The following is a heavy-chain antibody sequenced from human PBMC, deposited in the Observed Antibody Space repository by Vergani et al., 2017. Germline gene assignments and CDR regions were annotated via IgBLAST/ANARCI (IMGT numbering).Heavy chain of an antibody. D-gene: IGHD3-10*01. J-gene: IGHJ6*03. CDR1: GFTFSSYA. V-gene: IGHV3-23*01. Sequence: EVQLLESGGGLVQPGGSLRLSCAASGFTFSSYAMSWVRQAPGKGLEWVSAISGSGGSTYYADSVKGRFTISRDNSKNTLYLQMNSLRAEDTAVYYCAKELAIRLWFGTPYYYYMDVWGKGTTVTVSS. CDR3: AKELAIRLWFGTPYYYYMDV. CDR2: ISGSGGST.